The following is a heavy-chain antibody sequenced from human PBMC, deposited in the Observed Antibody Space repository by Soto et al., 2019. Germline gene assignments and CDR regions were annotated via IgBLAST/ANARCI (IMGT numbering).Heavy chain of an antibody. CDR3: ARDGAYCGGDRYWTYYFDY. CDR2: ISYDGSNK. Sequence: GGSLRLSCAASGFTFSSYAMHWVRQAPGKGLEWVAVISYDGSNKYYADSVKGRFTISRDNSKNTLYLQMNSLRAEDTAVYYYARDGAYCGGDRYWTYYFDYWGQGTLVTVSS. D-gene: IGHD2-21*02. V-gene: IGHV3-30-3*01. CDR1: GFTFSSYA. J-gene: IGHJ4*02.